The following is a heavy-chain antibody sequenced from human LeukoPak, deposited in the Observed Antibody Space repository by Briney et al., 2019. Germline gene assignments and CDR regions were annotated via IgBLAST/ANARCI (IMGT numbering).Heavy chain of an antibody. D-gene: IGHD4-11*01. J-gene: IGHJ3*02. CDR1: GFTFSSYG. CDR2: IRYDGSNK. CDR3: AREMTTPDDAFDI. V-gene: IGHV3-30*02. Sequence: GGSLRLSCAASGFTFSSYGMHWVRQAPGKGLEWVAFIRYDGSNKYYADSVKGRVIISRDNSKNILSLQMNSLRAEDTAVYYCAREMTTPDDAFDIWGQGTMVTVSS.